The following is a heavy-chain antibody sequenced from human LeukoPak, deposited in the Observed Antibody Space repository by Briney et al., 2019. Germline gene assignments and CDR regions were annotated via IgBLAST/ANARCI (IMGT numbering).Heavy chain of an antibody. V-gene: IGHV3-49*04. CDR2: ISSRAYGGTT. CDR1: GFTFSDYA. CDR3: TRGPLRFLEWPYYYYYGMDV. J-gene: IGHJ6*02. Sequence: GRSLRLSCTASGFTFSDYAMSWVRQAPGKGLEWVGFISSRAYGGTTEYAASVEGRFTISRDDSKSIAYLQMNSLKTEDTAVYYCTRGPLRFLEWPYYYYYGMDVWGQGTTVTVSS. D-gene: IGHD3-3*01.